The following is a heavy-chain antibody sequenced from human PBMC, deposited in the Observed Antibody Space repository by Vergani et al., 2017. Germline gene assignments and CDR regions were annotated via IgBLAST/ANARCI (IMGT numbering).Heavy chain of an antibody. CDR3: ARDTRDTPTSLDY. CDR2: TWYEGNNN. D-gene: IGHD5-18*01. Sequence: QVQLVESGGGVVQPGRSLRLSCIPSIFKLGDYGMHWVRPAPGRGLEWVSMTWYEGNNNYYADSVEGRFTISKDISKNTLYLQMNSLKGDDTAVYYCARDTRDTPTSLDYWGQGTLVTVSS. J-gene: IGHJ4*02. CDR1: IFKLGDYG. V-gene: IGHV3-33*01.